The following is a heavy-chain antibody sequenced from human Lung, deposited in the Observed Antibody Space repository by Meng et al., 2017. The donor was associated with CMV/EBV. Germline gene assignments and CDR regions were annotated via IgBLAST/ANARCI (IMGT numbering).Heavy chain of an antibody. CDR2: ISTYNDNT. J-gene: IGHJ4*02. V-gene: IGHV1-18*01. CDR3: ARVSGHLITMILYYFDS. Sequence: SVKVSXKASGYTFTSYGISWVRQAPGQGLEWMGWISTYNDNTNYAQKLQDRVTMTTDTSTSTAYMELRSLRSDDTAVYYCARVSGHLITMILYYFDSWGQGTLVTVSS. CDR1: GYTFTSYG. D-gene: IGHD3-22*01.